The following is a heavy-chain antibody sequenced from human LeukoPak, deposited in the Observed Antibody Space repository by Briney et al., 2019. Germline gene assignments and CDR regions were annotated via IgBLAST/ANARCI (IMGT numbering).Heavy chain of an antibody. V-gene: IGHV1-18*01. CDR3: AVNSGSFFTEVYFDY. CDR2: ISAYNGNT. CDR1: GYTFTSYG. J-gene: IGHJ4*02. D-gene: IGHD1-26*01. Sequence: ASVKVSCKASGYTFTSYGISWVRQAPGQGLEWMGWISAYNGNTNYARKLQGRVTMTTDTSTSTAYMELRSLRSDDTAVYYCAVNSGSFFTEVYFDYWGQGTLVTVSS.